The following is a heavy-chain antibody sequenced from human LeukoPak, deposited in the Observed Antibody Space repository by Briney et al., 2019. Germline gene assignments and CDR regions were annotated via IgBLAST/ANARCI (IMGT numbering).Heavy chain of an antibody. J-gene: IGHJ6*02. V-gene: IGHV3-66*01. Sequence: PGGSLRLSCAASGFTVSSNYMSWVRQAPGKGLEWVSVLYSGGTTYYADSVKGRFTISRDNSKNTLYLQMNSLRAEDTAVYYCARNYGSGSYYLYYGMDVWGQGTTVTVSS. D-gene: IGHD3-10*01. CDR1: GFTVSSNY. CDR3: ARNYGSGSYYLYYGMDV. CDR2: LYSGGTT.